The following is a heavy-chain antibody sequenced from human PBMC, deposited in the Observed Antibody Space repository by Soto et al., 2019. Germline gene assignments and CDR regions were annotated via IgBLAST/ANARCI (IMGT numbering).Heavy chain of an antibody. V-gene: IGHV4-59*12. D-gene: IGHD2-15*01. Sequence: SETLSLTCTVSGDSISSYYWSWIRQPPGKGLEWIGYIYYSGSTNYNPSLKSRVTISVDTSKDQFSLKLSSVTAADTAVYYCARTRDQYCSGGSCYYYYYMDVWGKGTTVTVS. CDR2: IYYSGST. CDR1: GDSISSYY. CDR3: ARTRDQYCSGGSCYYYYYMDV. J-gene: IGHJ6*03.